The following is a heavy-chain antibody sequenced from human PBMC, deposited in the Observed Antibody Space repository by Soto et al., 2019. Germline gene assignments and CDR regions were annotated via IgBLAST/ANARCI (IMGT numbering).Heavy chain of an antibody. Sequence: GGSLRLSCAASGFTFSSYWMSWVRQAPGKGLEWVANIKQDGSEKYYVDSVKGRFTISRDNAKNSLYLQMNSLRAEDTAVYYCARGLDTAMDYYYGMDVWGQGTTVTVSS. CDR3: ARGLDTAMDYYYGMDV. D-gene: IGHD5-18*01. CDR1: GFTFSSYW. V-gene: IGHV3-7*05. CDR2: IKQDGSEK. J-gene: IGHJ6*02.